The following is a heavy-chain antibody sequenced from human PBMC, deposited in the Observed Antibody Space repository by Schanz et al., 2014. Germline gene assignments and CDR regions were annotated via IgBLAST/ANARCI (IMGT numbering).Heavy chain of an antibody. CDR2: ISAQTGDT. CDR1: GYTFTAYG. V-gene: IGHV1-18*01. D-gene: IGHD6-13*01. J-gene: IGHJ4*02. Sequence: VQSVHSGTEVQKLGASVKVSCQTSGYTFTAYGINWVRQAPGQGLEWIGWISAQTGDTRYAQKMQGRVTMTRDTLASTAYMEVSSLRSEDTAVYYCARSGSSNWYFFDYWGQGTLVTVSS. CDR3: ARSGSSNWYFFDY.